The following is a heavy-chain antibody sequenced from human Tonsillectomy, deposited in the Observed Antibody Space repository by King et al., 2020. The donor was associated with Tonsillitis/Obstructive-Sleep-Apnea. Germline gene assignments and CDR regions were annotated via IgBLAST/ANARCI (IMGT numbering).Heavy chain of an antibody. CDR1: GGSISSYY. D-gene: IGHD1-26*01. CDR3: ARSEGGRYYYNMDV. Sequence: QLQESGPGLVKPSETLSLTCTVSGGSISSYYWTWIRQSPGKGLEWIGYIYYRRSTNYNPSLKSRVTISVDTSKNQFSLKLRSVTAADTAVYYCARSEGGRYYYNMDVWGKGTTVTVSS. CDR2: IYYRRST. V-gene: IGHV4-59*01. J-gene: IGHJ6*03.